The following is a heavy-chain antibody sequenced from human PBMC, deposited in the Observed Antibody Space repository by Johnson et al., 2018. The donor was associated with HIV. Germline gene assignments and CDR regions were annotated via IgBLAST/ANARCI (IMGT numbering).Heavy chain of an antibody. J-gene: IGHJ3*01. Sequence: LVESGGGVVQPGGSLRLSCAASGFTFSSYGMHWVRQAPGKGLEWVAVISYDGSDKYYADSVKGRFTISRDSSKNTLYLQMNSLRPEDTAVYYCAKDGLGAARPVWGQGTMVTVSS. V-gene: IGHV3-30*19. D-gene: IGHD6-25*01. CDR1: GFTFSSYG. CDR3: AKDGLGAARPV. CDR2: ISYDGSDK.